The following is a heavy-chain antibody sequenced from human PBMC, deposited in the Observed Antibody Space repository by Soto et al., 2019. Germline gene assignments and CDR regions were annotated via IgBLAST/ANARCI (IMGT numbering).Heavy chain of an antibody. V-gene: IGHV4-34*01. Sequence: QVQLQQWGAGLLKPSETLSLTCAVYGGSFSGYYWSWIRQPPGKGLEWIGEINHSGSTNYNPSLKRRVTISVDTSKNKFSLTLSSVTAADTAVYYCARGQGIRLWYQSFDYWGQGTLVIVSS. CDR2: INHSGST. CDR3: ARGQGIRLWYQSFDY. J-gene: IGHJ4*02. CDR1: GGSFSGYY. D-gene: IGHD5-18*01.